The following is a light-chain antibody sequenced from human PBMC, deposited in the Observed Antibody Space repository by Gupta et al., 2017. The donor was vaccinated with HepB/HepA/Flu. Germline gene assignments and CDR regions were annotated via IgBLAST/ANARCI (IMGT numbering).Light chain of an antibody. CDR1: ALPKQY. CDR2: KDS. Sequence: SYELTQPPSVSVSPGQPARITCPGDALPKQYAYWYQQKPGQAPVLVIYKDSERPSGIPERFSGSSSGTTVTLTISGVQAEDEADYYCQSADSSGTYHVVFGGETKLTVL. J-gene: IGLJ2*01. CDR3: QSADSSGTYHVV. V-gene: IGLV3-25*03.